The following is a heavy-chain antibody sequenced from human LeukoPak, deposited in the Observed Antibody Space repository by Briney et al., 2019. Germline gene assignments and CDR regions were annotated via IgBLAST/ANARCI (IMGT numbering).Heavy chain of an antibody. CDR3: ARGPHRSSTSRAYYCYGMDV. D-gene: IGHD2-2*01. V-gene: IGHV1-69*01. Sequence: SVKVSCKASGGTFSSYAISWVRQAPGQGLEWMGGIIPIFGTANYAQKFQGRVTITADESTSTAYMELSSLRSEDTAVYYCARGPHRSSTSRAYYCYGMDVWGQGTTVTVSS. J-gene: IGHJ6*02. CDR1: GGTFSSYA. CDR2: IIPIFGTA.